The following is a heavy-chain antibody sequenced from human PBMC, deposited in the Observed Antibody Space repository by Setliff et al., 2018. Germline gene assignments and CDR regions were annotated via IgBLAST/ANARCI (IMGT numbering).Heavy chain of an antibody. CDR1: GGSISDYY. CDR2: INHSGST. D-gene: IGHD2-2*02. V-gene: IGHV4-34*01. CDR3: ARDRQYCSSTSCYTPYFYYYAMDI. J-gene: IGHJ6*02. Sequence: KPSETLSLTCGGYGGSISDYYWSWIRQPPGKGLEWIGEINHSGSTNYNPSLKSRVTISLDTSRNQVSLKLSSVTAADTAVYYCARDRQYCSSTSCYTPYFYYYAMDIWGQGTTVTVSS.